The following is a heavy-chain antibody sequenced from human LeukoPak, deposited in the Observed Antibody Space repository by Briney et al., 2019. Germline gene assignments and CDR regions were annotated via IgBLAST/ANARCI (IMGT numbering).Heavy chain of an antibody. CDR2: IIPILGIA. D-gene: IGHD4-23*01. CDR1: GGTFSSYA. Sequence: AASVKVSCKASGGTFSSYAISWVRQAPGQGLEWMGRIIPILGIANYAQKFQGRVTITADKSTSTAYMELSSLRSEDTAVYYCARDLSTYYGGNSNSYYYYGMDVWGQGTTVTVSS. CDR3: ARDLSTYYGGNSNSYYYYGMDV. J-gene: IGHJ6*02. V-gene: IGHV1-69*04.